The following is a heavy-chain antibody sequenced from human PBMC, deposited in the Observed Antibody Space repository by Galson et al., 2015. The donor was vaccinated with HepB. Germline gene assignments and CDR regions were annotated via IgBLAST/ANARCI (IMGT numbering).Heavy chain of an antibody. J-gene: IGHJ4*02. CDR3: SRGAVPAANAPFDY. D-gene: IGHD2-2*01. V-gene: IGHV1-69*04. CDR1: GGTFSTYA. Sequence: SVKVSCKASGGTFSTYAVNWVRQAPGQGLEWMGRILPIRDIANYAQKFQGRVTITADTSTSTAYMELTNLRSEDTALYYCSRGAVPAANAPFDYWGQGTLVTVSS. CDR2: ILPIRDIA.